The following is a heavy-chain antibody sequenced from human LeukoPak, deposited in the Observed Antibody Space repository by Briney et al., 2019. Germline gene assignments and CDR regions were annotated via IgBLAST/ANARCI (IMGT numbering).Heavy chain of an antibody. CDR1: GFTFSHFT. Sequence: PGGSLRLSCAASGFTFSHFTINWVRQAPGKGLEWVSTISGSSTYIFYADSVKGRFTISRDDAKNSLYLQMNSLRAEDTAVYYCAGNYGPYYFDYWGQGTLVTVSS. D-gene: IGHD3-10*01. CDR2: ISGSSTYI. J-gene: IGHJ4*02. CDR3: AGNYGPYYFDY. V-gene: IGHV3-21*01.